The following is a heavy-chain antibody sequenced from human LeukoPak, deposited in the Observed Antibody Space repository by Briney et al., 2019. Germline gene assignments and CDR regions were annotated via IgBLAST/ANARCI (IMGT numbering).Heavy chain of an antibody. CDR3: ARGFRGSYALDY. CDR2: INYSGST. J-gene: IGHJ4*02. Sequence: SETLSLTCTVSGDSISSYYWSWIRQPPGKGLEWIGYINYSGSTNYNPSLKSRVTISVDTSKNQFSLKLSSVTAADTAVYYCARGFRGSYALDYWGQGTLVTVSS. D-gene: IGHD1-26*01. CDR1: GDSISSYY. V-gene: IGHV4-59*01.